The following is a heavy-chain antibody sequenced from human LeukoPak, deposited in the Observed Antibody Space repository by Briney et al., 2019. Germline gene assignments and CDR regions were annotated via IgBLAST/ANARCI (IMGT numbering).Heavy chain of an antibody. V-gene: IGHV4-39*07. J-gene: IGHJ4*02. Sequence: SETLSLTCTVSGGSISSYYWGWIRQPPGKGLEWIGSIYYSGSTYYNPSLKSRVTISVDTSKNQFSLKLSSVTAADTAVYYCARGRDANYDFWSGSRKYYFDYWGQGTLVTVSS. CDR1: GGSISSYY. D-gene: IGHD3-3*01. CDR3: ARGRDANYDFWSGSRKYYFDY. CDR2: IYYSGST.